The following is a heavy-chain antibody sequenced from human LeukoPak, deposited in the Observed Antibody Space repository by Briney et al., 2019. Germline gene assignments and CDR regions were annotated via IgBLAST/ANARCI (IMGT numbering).Heavy chain of an antibody. CDR1: GASFSSGDQY. CDR2: IHPSGML. Sequence: RSQTLSLTCTVSGASFSSGDQYWHWIRQSPGKGLEWIGSIHPSGMLYNNPSLESRVTISIDTSKNQFSLNLNSVTAADTAVYFCSRGLDSRKLGYWGQGTLVTVSS. V-gene: IGHV4-31*03. D-gene: IGHD3-22*01. CDR3: SRGLDSRKLGY. J-gene: IGHJ4*02.